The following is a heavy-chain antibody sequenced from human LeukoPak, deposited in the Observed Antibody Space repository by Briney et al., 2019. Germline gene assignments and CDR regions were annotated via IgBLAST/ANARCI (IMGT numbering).Heavy chain of an antibody. V-gene: IGHV4-38-2*02. CDR1: GYSINSGYY. CDR3: ARSSYYYGSGSDLPLNWFDP. CDR2: ISHSGST. J-gene: IGHJ5*02. Sequence: SETLSLTCTVSGYSINSGYYWGWIRQSPGKGLEWIGSISHSGSTYYNPSLKSRVTISVDTSKNQFSLKLSSVTAADTAVYYCARSSYYYGSGSDLPLNWFDPWGQGTLVTVSS. D-gene: IGHD3-10*01.